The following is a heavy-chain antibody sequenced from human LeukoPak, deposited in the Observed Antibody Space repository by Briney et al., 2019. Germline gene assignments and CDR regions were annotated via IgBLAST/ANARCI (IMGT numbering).Heavy chain of an antibody. Sequence: SETLSLTCAVYGGSFSGYYWSWIRQPPGKGLEWIGYTYYSGSTNYNPSLKSRVTISVDTSKNQFSLKLSSVTAADTAVYYCARQHLRSPLYVAVDYWGQGTLVTASS. CDR2: TYYSGST. J-gene: IGHJ4*02. V-gene: IGHV4-59*08. CDR1: GGSFSGYY. D-gene: IGHD3-16*01. CDR3: ARQHLRSPLYVAVDY.